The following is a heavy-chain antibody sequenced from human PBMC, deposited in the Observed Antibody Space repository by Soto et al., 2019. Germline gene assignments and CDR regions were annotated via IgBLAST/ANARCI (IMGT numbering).Heavy chain of an antibody. J-gene: IGHJ6*02. D-gene: IGHD3-3*01. Sequence: SVKVSCKASGGTFSSYAISWVRQAPGQGLEWMGGIIPIFGTANYAQKFQGRVTITADESTSTAYMELSSLRSEDTAVYYCASKATGLRLLEWFQYGMDVWGQGTTVTVSS. CDR1: GGTFSSYA. V-gene: IGHV1-69*13. CDR3: ASKATGLRLLEWFQYGMDV. CDR2: IIPIFGTA.